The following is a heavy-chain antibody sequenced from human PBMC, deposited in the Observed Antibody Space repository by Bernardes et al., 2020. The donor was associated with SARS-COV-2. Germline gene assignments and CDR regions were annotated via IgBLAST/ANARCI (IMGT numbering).Heavy chain of an antibody. J-gene: IGHJ4*02. CDR3: ARTTYCSSTSCFRAFDY. CDR2: IDHSGST. CDR1: GGSFSGYY. Sequence: ETSSLIGAVYGGSFSGYYWSWIRQPPGTGLEWLGEIDHSGSTKYNPSLKSRVTISVDTSKNQFSLKLRSVTAADTAVYYCARTTYCSSTSCFRAFDYWGQGTLVTVSS. V-gene: IGHV4-34*01. D-gene: IGHD2-2*01.